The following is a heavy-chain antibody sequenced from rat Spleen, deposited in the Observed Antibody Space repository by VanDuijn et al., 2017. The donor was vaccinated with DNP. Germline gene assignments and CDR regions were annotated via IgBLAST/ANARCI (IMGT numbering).Heavy chain of an antibody. D-gene: IGHD1-2*01. CDR2: ISYEGSRT. CDR3: ATESSSRSYLAY. J-gene: IGHJ3*01. CDR1: GFTFSDYY. V-gene: IGHV5-22*01. Sequence: EVQLVESGGGLVQPGRSLKLSCAASGFTFSDYYMAWVRQAPKKGLELVAYISYEGSRTYYGDSVQGRFTISRDNAKSTLYLQMNSLRSEDTATYYWATESSSRSYLAYWGQGTLVTVSS.